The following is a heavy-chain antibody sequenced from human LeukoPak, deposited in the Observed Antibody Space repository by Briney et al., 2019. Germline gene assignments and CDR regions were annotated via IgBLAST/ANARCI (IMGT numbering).Heavy chain of an antibody. Sequence: GGSLRLSCAASGFSVSSYYMSWVRQAPGRGLEWVSALNSGGNTHYADSVKGRFTISRDNSKNTLYLQMNSLRAEDTAVYYCAKALGYCSSTSCYRGDYFDYWGQGTLVTVSS. CDR1: GFSVSSYY. V-gene: IGHV3-53*01. CDR2: LNSGGNT. D-gene: IGHD2-2*02. CDR3: AKALGYCSSTSCYRGDYFDY. J-gene: IGHJ4*02.